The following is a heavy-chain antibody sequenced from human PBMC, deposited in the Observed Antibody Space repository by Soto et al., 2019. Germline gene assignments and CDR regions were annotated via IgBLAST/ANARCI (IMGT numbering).Heavy chain of an antibody. V-gene: IGHV3-30-3*01. D-gene: IGHD5-18*01. Sequence: PGGSLRLSCAAFGFTFSSYAMHWVCQAPGKGLEWVAVISYDGSNKYYADSVKGRFTISRDNSKNTLYLQMNSLRAEDTAVYYCARDLSGYSYGRNWDYYYGMDVWGQGTTVTVSS. CDR1: GFTFSSYA. J-gene: IGHJ6*02. CDR3: ARDLSGYSYGRNWDYYYGMDV. CDR2: ISYDGSNK.